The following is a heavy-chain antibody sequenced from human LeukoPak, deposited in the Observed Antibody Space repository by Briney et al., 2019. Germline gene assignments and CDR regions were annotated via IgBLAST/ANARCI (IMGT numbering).Heavy chain of an antibody. J-gene: IGHJ6*02. CDR2: ICHSGST. Sequence: ICHSGSTNYNPSLKSRVTISVDKSKNQFSLKLSSVTAADTAVYYCARVHSYGYYYYYGMDVWGQGTTVTVSS. D-gene: IGHD5-18*01. CDR3: ARVHSYGYYYYYGMDV. V-gene: IGHV4-4*02.